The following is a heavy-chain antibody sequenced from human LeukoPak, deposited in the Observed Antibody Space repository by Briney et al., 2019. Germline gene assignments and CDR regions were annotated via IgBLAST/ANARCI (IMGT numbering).Heavy chain of an antibody. Sequence: ASAKVSCKASGYTFTSYGISWVRQAPGQGLEWMGWISAYNGNTNYAQKLQGRVTMTTDTSTSTAYMELRSLRSDDTAVYYCARDPYPSIVGATWAWFDPWGQGTLVTVSS. J-gene: IGHJ5*02. V-gene: IGHV1-18*01. CDR1: GYTFTSYG. CDR3: ARDPYPSIVGATWAWFDP. CDR2: ISAYNGNT. D-gene: IGHD1-26*01.